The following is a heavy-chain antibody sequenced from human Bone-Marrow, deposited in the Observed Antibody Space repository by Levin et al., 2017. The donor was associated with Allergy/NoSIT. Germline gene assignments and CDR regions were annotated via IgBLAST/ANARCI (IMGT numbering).Heavy chain of an antibody. CDR3: VKPVTYYYFDY. CDR1: GFTFNNYA. Sequence: GGSLRLSCAASGFTFNNYAMNWVRQAPGKGLECVSSVSADGATTYYADYVKGRFTISRDNSKNTLFLHMNTLRAGDTGIYYCVKPVTYYYFDYWGQGVQVTVSS. J-gene: IGHJ4*02. CDR2: VSADGATT. D-gene: IGHD3-10*01. V-gene: IGHV3-23*01.